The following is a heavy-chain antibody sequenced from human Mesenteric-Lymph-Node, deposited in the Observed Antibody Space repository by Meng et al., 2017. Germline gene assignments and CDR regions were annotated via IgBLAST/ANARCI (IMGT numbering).Heavy chain of an antibody. V-gene: IGHV4-61*02. CDR1: GGSISSGSYY. D-gene: IGHD2-15*01. CDR3: ARCKVATYYYGMDV. J-gene: IGHJ6*02. CDR2: IYTSGST. Sequence: SETLSLTCTVSGGSISSGSYYWSWIRQPAGKGLEWIGRIYTSGSTNYNPSLKSRVTISVDTSKNQFSLKLSSVTAADTAVYYCARCKVATYYYGMDVWGQGTTVTVSS.